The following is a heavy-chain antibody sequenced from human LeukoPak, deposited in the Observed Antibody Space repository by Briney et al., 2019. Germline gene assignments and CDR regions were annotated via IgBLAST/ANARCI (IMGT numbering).Heavy chain of an antibody. D-gene: IGHD6-19*01. CDR1: GYTFTGYY. CDR3: ARDIRRGSGWYGADY. V-gene: IGHV1-2*02. Sequence: AAVKVSCKASGYTFTGYYMHWVRQAPEQGLEWMGWINPNSGGTNYAQKFQGRVTMTRDTSISTAYMELSRLRSDDTAVYYCARDIRRGSGWYGADYWGQGTLVTVSS. J-gene: IGHJ4*02. CDR2: INPNSGGT.